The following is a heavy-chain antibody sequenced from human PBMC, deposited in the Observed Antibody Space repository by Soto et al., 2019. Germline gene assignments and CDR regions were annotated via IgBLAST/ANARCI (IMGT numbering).Heavy chain of an antibody. D-gene: IGHD2-8*01. CDR1: GGTFSSYA. CDR2: IIPIFGTA. CDR3: ARHYCTNGVCYTMGVSYYYYGMDV. J-gene: IGHJ6*02. Sequence: ASVKVSCKASGGTFSSYAISWVRQAPGQGLEWMGGIIPIFGTANYAQKFQGRVTITADESTSTAYMELSSLRSEDTAVYYCARHYCTNGVCYTMGVSYYYYGMDVWGQGTTVTVSS. V-gene: IGHV1-69*13.